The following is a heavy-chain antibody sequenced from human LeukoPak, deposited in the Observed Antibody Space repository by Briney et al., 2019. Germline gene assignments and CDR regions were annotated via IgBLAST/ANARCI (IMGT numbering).Heavy chain of an antibody. J-gene: IGHJ4*02. CDR3: TRDPVDSYDSSGYLDH. CDR2: LRGKAYGATA. V-gene: IGHV3-49*04. CDR1: GFTFGDYG. Sequence: GRSLRLSCTASGFTFGDYGVCWVRQAPEKGLEWVAYLRGKAYGATAEYAASVKGGFTISRDDSKRIAYLQMNSLKTEDTGVYYCTRDPVDSYDSSGYLDHWGQGTRVTVSS. D-gene: IGHD3-22*01.